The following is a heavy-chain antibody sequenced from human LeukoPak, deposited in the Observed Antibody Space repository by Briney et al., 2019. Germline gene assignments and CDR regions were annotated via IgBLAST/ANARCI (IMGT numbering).Heavy chain of an antibody. CDR3: ARAASVYPYYFDY. D-gene: IGHD5/OR15-5a*01. V-gene: IGHV1-69*05. CDR2: IIPIFGTA. Sequence: GASVKVSCKASGGTFSSYAISWVQQAPGQGLEWMGGIIPIFGTATYAQKFQGRVTITTDESTSTAYMELSSLRSEDTAVYYCARAASVYPYYFDYWGQGTLVTVSS. J-gene: IGHJ4*02. CDR1: GGTFSSYA.